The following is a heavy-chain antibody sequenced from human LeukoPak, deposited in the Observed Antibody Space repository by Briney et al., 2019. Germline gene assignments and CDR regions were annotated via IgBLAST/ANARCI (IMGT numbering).Heavy chain of an antibody. D-gene: IGHD3-22*01. Sequence: GGSLRLSCAASGFTFSNAWMSWVRQAPGKGLEWVSVIYSGGSTYYADSVKGRFTISRDNSKNTLYLQMNSLRAEDTAVYYCASDYYDSSGYYGYWGQGTLVTVSS. CDR2: IYSGGST. J-gene: IGHJ4*02. V-gene: IGHV3-53*01. CDR1: GFTFSNAW. CDR3: ASDYYDSSGYYGY.